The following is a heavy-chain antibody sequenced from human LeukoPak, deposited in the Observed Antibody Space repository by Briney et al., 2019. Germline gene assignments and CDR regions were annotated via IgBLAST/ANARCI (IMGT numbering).Heavy chain of an antibody. J-gene: IGHJ6*02. D-gene: IGHD3-16*01. Sequence: GGSLRLSCAASGFTFSSYWMSWVRQAPGKGLEWVANIKQDGSEKYYVDSVKGRFTISRDNSKNTLYLQMNSLRAEDTAVYYCAGPRGGIPYYYYYGMDVWGQGTTVTVSS. V-gene: IGHV3-7*01. CDR2: IKQDGSEK. CDR3: AGPRGGIPYYYYYGMDV. CDR1: GFTFSSYW.